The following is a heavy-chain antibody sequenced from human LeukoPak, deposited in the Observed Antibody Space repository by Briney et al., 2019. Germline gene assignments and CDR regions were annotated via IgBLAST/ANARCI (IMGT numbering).Heavy chain of an antibody. CDR2: IKHDGTAT. Sequence: GGSLRLSCAASGFPFSTYWMSWVRQAPGKGPEWVANIKHDGTATYYGDSVKGRFTISRDNAKNSLYLQMSSLRVEDTAMFCCAREIVGAHTEFDFWGQGTLVSVSS. D-gene: IGHD1-26*01. CDR3: AREIVGAHTEFDF. V-gene: IGHV3-7*01. J-gene: IGHJ4*02. CDR1: GFPFSTYW.